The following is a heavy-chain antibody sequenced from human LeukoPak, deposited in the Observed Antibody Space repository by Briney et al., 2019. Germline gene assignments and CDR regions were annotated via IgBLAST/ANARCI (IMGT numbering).Heavy chain of an antibody. CDR2: IGTAGDT. CDR1: GFTFSSYD. CDR3: ASATYDSSGYTFDY. Sequence: GGSLRLSCAASGFTFSSYDMHWVRQATGKGLEWVSAIGTAGDTYYPGSVKGRFTISRENAKNSLYLQMNSLRAGDTAVYYCASATYDSSGYTFDYWGQGTLVTVSS. D-gene: IGHD3-22*01. V-gene: IGHV3-13*01. J-gene: IGHJ4*02.